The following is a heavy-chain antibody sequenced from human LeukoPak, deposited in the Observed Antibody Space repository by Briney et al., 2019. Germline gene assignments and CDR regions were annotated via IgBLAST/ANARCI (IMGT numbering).Heavy chain of an antibody. CDR1: GYTFTSYN. J-gene: IGHJ4*02. CDR3: ARDGRYRSGWSFDY. D-gene: IGHD6-19*01. V-gene: IGHV1-46*01. Sequence: ASVRVSCKASGYTFTSYNIHWVRQAPGQGLEWMGIINPFNGDTTYAQRLQGRITLTSDTSRSTVDVELTSLRSEDTAVYYCARDGRYRSGWSFDYWCQGTLVTVSS. CDR2: INPFNGDT.